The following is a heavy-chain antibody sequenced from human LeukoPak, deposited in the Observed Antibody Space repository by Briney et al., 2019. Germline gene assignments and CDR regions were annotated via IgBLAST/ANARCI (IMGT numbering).Heavy chain of an antibody. CDR3: ARRRAAAAAFDI. CDR1: GFTFSSYS. CDR2: ISSSSSYI. Sequence: GGSLRLSCAASGFTFSSYSMNWVRQAPGKGLEWVSSISSSSSYIYYADSVKGRFTISRDNAKNSLYLQMNSLRAEGTAVYYCARRRAAAAAFDIWGQGTMVTVSS. V-gene: IGHV3-21*01. J-gene: IGHJ3*02. D-gene: IGHD6-13*01.